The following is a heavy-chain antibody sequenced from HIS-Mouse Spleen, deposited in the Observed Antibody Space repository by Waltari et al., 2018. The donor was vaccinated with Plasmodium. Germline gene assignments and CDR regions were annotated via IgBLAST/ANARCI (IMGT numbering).Heavy chain of an antibody. D-gene: IGHD6-13*01. Sequence: QVQLVESGGGVVQPGRSLRLSWAASGFTVSSYVMHWVRQATRKGLEWVAVISYDGSNKYYADSVKGRFTISRDNSKNTLYLQMNSLRAEDTAVYYCAKDRRSSSWYVDYWGQGTLVTVSS. CDR3: AKDRRSSSWYVDY. V-gene: IGHV3-30*18. J-gene: IGHJ4*02. CDR1: GFTVSSYV. CDR2: ISYDGSNK.